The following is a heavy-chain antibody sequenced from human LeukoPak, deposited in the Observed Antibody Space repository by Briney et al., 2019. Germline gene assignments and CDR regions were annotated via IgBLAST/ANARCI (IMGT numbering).Heavy chain of an antibody. Sequence: GGSLRLSCAASGFTFSSYAMSWVRQAPGRGLEWVSSISGSGGSTHYADSVKGRFTISRDNSKDTLYLQMHSLRGEDTAVYFCAKDRDYDFWSGYYWDNWGQGTLVTVSS. V-gene: IGHV3-23*01. CDR1: GFTFSSYA. J-gene: IGHJ4*02. CDR2: ISGSGGST. D-gene: IGHD3-3*01. CDR3: AKDRDYDFWSGYYWDN.